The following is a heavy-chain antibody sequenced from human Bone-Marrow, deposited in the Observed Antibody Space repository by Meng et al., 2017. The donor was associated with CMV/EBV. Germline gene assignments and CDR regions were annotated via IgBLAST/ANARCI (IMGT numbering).Heavy chain of an antibody. CDR3: ARDLVMIGSSFDY. Sequence: GGSLRLSCAASGFTFSSYSMNWVRQAPGKGLEWVSSISSSSSYIYYADSVKGRFTISRDNSKSTLYLQMNSLRAEDTALYYCARDLVMIGSSFDYWGQGTLVTVSS. CDR1: GFTFSSYS. V-gene: IGHV3-21*01. D-gene: IGHD1-26*01. CDR2: ISSSSSYI. J-gene: IGHJ4*02.